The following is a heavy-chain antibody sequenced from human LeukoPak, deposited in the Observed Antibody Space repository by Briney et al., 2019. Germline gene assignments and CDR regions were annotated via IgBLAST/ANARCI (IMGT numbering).Heavy chain of an antibody. CDR1: GFTVSSNS. CDR3: AKFGGYDNPRRYFDY. CDR2: ISSSGSTI. V-gene: IGHV3-48*04. J-gene: IGHJ4*02. D-gene: IGHD5-12*01. Sequence: GGSLRLSCTVSGFTVSSNSMSWVRQAPGKGLEWVSYISSSGSTIYYADSVKGRFTISRDNAKNSLYLQMNSLRAEDTAVYYCAKFGGYDNPRRYFDYWGQGTLVTVSS.